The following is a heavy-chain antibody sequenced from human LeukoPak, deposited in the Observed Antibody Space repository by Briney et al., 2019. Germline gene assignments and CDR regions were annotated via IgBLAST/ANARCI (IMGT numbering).Heavy chain of an antibody. CDR1: GYSFTTYW. Sequence: GESLMISCMASGYSFTTYWIGWVREMPGQGPEWMGIIYPSDSDTSYSPSFQGQVNISADKSISTAYLQWSSLKASDTAKYYCAASIGTAAGTLDYCGQGPLLPVSS. J-gene: IGHJ4*02. CDR3: AASIGTAAGTLDY. CDR2: IYPSDSDT. V-gene: IGHV5-51*01. D-gene: IGHD6-13*01.